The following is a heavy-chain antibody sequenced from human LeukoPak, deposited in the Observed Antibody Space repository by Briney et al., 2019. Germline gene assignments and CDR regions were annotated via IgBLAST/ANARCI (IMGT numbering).Heavy chain of an antibody. CDR3: ARSLEAALIGGMDV. CDR1: GYTFTGYY. Sequence: ASVKVSCKASGYTFTGYYMHWVRQAPGQGLEWMGWINPNSGGTNYAQKFQGRVTMTRDTPISTAYMELSRLRSDDTAVYYCARSLEAALIGGMDVWGQGTTVTVSS. J-gene: IGHJ6*02. V-gene: IGHV1-2*02. D-gene: IGHD6-13*01. CDR2: INPNSGGT.